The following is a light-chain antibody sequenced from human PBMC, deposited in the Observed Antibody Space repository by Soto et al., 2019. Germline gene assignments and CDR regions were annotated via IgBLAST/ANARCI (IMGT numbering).Light chain of an antibody. CDR1: QGITNY. CDR3: QQSYSTLRT. V-gene: IGKV1-9*01. J-gene: IGKJ1*01. Sequence: DVQLTQSPSFLSASVGDSVTITCRASQGITNYLAWYQQKPGKAPKLLIYAASTLQSEVPSRFSGSGSGTEFTLTISSLQPEDFATYYCQQSYSTLRTFGQGTKVDIK. CDR2: AAS.